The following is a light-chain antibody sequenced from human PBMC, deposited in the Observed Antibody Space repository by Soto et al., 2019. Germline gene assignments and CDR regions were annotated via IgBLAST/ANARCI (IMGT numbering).Light chain of an antibody. V-gene: IGLV2-14*03. Sequence: QSVLTQPASVSGSPGQSITISCTGSSSDIGRYNYVSWYQQLPGKAPKLMIYEVSNRPSGVSNRFSGSKSGNTASLSISGLQTEDEADYYCGSYTSATTGVFGGGTKVTVL. CDR3: GSYTSATTGV. CDR2: EVS. CDR1: SSDIGRYNY. J-gene: IGLJ3*02.